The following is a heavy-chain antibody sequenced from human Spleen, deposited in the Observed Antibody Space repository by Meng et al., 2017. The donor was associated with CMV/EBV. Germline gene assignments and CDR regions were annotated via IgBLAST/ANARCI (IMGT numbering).Heavy chain of an antibody. D-gene: IGHD3-9*01. CDR2: IKSKTDGGTT. V-gene: IGHV3-15*01. CDR1: ESTFSTYW. Sequence: GESLKISCAASESTFSTYWMSWVRQAPGKGLEWVGRIKSKTDGGTTDYAAPVKGRFTISRDDSKDTLYLQMNSLKTEDTAVYYCTTTARLRYFDWSLNYYFDYWGQGTLVTVSS. CDR3: TTTARLRYFDWSLNYYFDY. J-gene: IGHJ4*02.